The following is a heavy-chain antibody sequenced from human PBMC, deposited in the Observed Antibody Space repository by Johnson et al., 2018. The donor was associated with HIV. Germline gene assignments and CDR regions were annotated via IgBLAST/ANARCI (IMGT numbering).Heavy chain of an antibody. Sequence: QVQLVESGGGVVQPGRSLRLSCVGSGFTFSSYGMHWVRQAPGKGLEWVAVISYDGNNKYYADSVKGRFTISRDNAKSSLYLRMNSLRAEDTAVYYCARDRGRAYYNFWSGTRSACAFDIWGQGTMVTVSS. J-gene: IGHJ3*02. CDR3: ARDRGRAYYNFWSGTRSACAFDI. CDR1: GFTFSSYG. CDR2: ISYDGNNK. D-gene: IGHD3-3*01. V-gene: IGHV3-30*03.